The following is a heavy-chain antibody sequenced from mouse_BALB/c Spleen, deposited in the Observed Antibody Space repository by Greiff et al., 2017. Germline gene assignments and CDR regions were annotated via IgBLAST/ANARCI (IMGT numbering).Heavy chain of an antibody. V-gene: IGHV1-7*01. CDR1: GYTFTSYW. J-gene: IGHJ3*01. CDR2: INPSTGYT. CDR3: AMGGEFAY. Sequence: VQVVESGAELAKPGASVKMSCKASGYTFTSYWMHWVKQRPGQGLEWIGYINPSTGYTEYNQKFKDKATLTADKSSRTAYMQLSSLTSEDSAVYYCAMGGEFAYWGQGTLVTVSA.